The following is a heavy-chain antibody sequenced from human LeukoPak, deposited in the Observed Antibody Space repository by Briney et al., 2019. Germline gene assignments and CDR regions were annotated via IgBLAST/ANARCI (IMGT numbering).Heavy chain of an antibody. CDR2: INWNGGST. J-gene: IGHJ4*02. V-gene: IGHV3-20*04. CDR3: ARKIAAAGEDYFDY. CDR1: GFTFDDYG. D-gene: IGHD6-13*01. Sequence: GGSLRLSCAASGFTFDDYGMSWVRQAPGKGLEWVSGINWNGGSTGYADSVKGRFTISRDNAKNSLYLQMNSLRAEDTALYYCARKIAAAGEDYFDYWGQGTLVTVSS.